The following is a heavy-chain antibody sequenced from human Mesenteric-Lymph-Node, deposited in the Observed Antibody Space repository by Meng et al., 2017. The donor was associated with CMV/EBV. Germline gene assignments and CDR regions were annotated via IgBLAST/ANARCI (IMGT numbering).Heavy chain of an antibody. Sequence: GESLKISCAASGFTFSSYAMSWVRQAPGKGLEWVSAISGSGGSTYYADSVKGRFTISRDNSKNTLYLQMNSLRAEDTAVYYCARGLGSSWFDYWGQGTLVTVSS. J-gene: IGHJ4*02. CDR1: GFTFSSYA. D-gene: IGHD6-13*01. CDR2: ISGSGGST. CDR3: ARGLGSSWFDY. V-gene: IGHV3-23*01.